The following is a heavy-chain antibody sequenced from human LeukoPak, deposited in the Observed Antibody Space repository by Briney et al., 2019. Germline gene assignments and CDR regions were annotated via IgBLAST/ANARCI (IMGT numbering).Heavy chain of an antibody. CDR1: GYTFTGYY. D-gene: IGHD5-12*01. V-gene: IGHV1-2*06. CDR3: ARGLRGIYYYYYCMDV. J-gene: IGHJ6*03. CDR2: INPNSGGT. Sequence: ASVKVSCKASGYTFTGYYMHWVRQAPGQGLEWMGRINPNSGGTNYAQKFQGRVTMTRDTSISTAYMELSRLRSDDTAVYYCARGLRGIYYYYYCMDVWGKGTTVTVSS.